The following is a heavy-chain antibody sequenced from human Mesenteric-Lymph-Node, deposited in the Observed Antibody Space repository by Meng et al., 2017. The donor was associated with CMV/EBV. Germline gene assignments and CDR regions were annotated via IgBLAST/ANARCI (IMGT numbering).Heavy chain of an antibody. CDR3: AREGTTGAFDL. D-gene: IGHD4-11*01. V-gene: IGHV3-66*01. CDR2: IYSGGST. Sequence: LSCAASGFSVSGNYMSWVRQAPGKGLEWVSVIYSGGSTYYADSVKGRFTISRDNSKNTLYLQMNSLRAEDMAVYYCAREGTTGAFDLWGRGTLVTVSS. J-gene: IGHJ2*01. CDR1: GFSVSGNY.